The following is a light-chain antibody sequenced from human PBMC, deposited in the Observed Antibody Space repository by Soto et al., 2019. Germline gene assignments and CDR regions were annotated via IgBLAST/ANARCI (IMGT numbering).Light chain of an antibody. V-gene: IGKV1-9*01. J-gene: IGKJ3*01. CDR3: QQSYSTSST. CDR1: HDISTF. Sequence: DIQLTQSPSLLSASIGDRVTITCRASHDISTFLAWYQQKPGKAPKLLIYEASTLQSGVPSRFSGSGSGTEFTLTISGLLPEDFAAYHCQQSYSTSSTFGPGTKVDIK. CDR2: EAS.